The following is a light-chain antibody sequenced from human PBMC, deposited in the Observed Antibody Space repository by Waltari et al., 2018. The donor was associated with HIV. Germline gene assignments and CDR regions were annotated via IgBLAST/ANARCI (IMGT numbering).Light chain of an antibody. CDR3: MQSIQLPFT. Sequence: DVVMNQPPLSLSFTPGQTASISCKSTQSLLHSDRKTYLSWYLQKPGQSPQLLIYEVSNRFSGVPDKFSGSGSGTDFTLKISRVETEDVGVYYCMQSIQLPFTFGPGTKVDI. CDR2: EVS. CDR1: QSLLHSDRKTY. V-gene: IGKV2D-29*02. J-gene: IGKJ3*01.